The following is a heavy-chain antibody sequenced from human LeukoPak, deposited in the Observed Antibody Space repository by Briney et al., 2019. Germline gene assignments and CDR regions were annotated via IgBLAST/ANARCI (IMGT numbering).Heavy chain of an antibody. CDR1: GFTVSDYG. D-gene: IGHD3-3*01. J-gene: IGHJ4*02. V-gene: IGHV3-30*18. CDR2: ISSYGGNK. Sequence: PGGSLRLSCAASGFTVSDYGMHWVRQAPGKGLEWVALISSYGGNKYYADSVKGRFTISRDNSKNTLYLQMNSLRAEDTAVYYCAKDSSGLQYYDFWSGYYTGNPTVFDYWGQGTLVTVSS. CDR3: AKDSSGLQYYDFWSGYYTGNPTVFDY.